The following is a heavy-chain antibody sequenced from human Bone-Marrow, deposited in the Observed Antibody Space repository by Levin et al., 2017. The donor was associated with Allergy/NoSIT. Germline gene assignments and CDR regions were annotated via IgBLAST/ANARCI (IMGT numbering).Heavy chain of an antibody. CDR2: INPKLGTT. Sequence: VASVKVSCKASGYSFASYEINWVRQVPGQGPEWLGWINPKLGTTGYAQNLQVRVSMTRNISINTAYLELSSLRFEDTALYYCARAGGSGPIGHYYGMDVWGQGTTVAVSS. D-gene: IGHD3-10*01. V-gene: IGHV1-8*01. CDR1: GYSFASYE. J-gene: IGHJ6*02. CDR3: ARAGGSGPIGHYYGMDV.